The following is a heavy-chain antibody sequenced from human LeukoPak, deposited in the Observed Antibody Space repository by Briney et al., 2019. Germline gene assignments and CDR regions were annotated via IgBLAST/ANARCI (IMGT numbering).Heavy chain of an antibody. J-gene: IGHJ4*02. Sequence: PSDTLSLTCTVSGGSISSYYWSWIRQPPGKGLEWIGYIYTSGSTNYNPSLKSRVTISVDTSKNQFSLKLSSVTAADTAVYYCARRHPGTLGPTYDYWGQGTLVTVSS. CDR2: IYTSGST. CDR1: GGSISSYY. D-gene: IGHD1-7*01. V-gene: IGHV4-4*09. CDR3: ARRHPGTLGPTYDY.